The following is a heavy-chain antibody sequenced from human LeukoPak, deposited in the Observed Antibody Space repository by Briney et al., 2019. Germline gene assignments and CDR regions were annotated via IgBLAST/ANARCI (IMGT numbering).Heavy chain of an antibody. Sequence: ASVKVSYKASGYTFTSYDINWVRQATGQGLEWRGWMNPNSGNTGYAQKFQGRVTMTRNTSISTAYMELSSLRSEDTAVYYCARGRPISYDFWSGFIGTDYYYYYMDVWGKGTTVTVSS. V-gene: IGHV1-8*01. CDR2: MNPNSGNT. CDR3: ARGRPISYDFWSGFIGTDYYYYYMDV. J-gene: IGHJ6*03. D-gene: IGHD3-3*01. CDR1: GYTFTSYD.